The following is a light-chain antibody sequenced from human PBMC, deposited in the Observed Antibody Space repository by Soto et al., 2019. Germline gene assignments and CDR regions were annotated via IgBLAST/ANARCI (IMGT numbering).Light chain of an antibody. CDR3: CSYAGQGV. V-gene: IGLV2-11*01. J-gene: IGLJ1*01. Sequence: QSALTQPRSVSGSPGQSVTISCTGTSSDVGAYNYVSWYQHHPGKAPKLMIYDVSKRPSGVPDRFSGSKSGNTAPLTISGLQAEDEADYSCCSYAGQGVFGTGTKLTVL. CDR2: DVS. CDR1: SSDVGAYNY.